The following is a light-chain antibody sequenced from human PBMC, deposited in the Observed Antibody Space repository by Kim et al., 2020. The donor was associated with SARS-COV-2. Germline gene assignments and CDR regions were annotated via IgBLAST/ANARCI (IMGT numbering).Light chain of an antibody. J-gene: IGLJ3*02. CDR1: SSDVGGNNY. CDR3: SSYAGSNNWV. Sequence: GQSVTISCTGTSSDVGGNNYVSWYQQHPGKAPKFMIYEVSKRPSGVPDRFSGSKSGNTASLTVSGLQAEDEADYYCSSYAGSNNWVFGGGTQLTAL. V-gene: IGLV2-8*01. CDR2: EVS.